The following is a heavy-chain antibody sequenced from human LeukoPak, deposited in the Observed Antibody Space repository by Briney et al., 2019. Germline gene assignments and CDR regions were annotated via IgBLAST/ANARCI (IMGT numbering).Heavy chain of an antibody. J-gene: IGHJ4*02. Sequence: NPSETLSLTCAVYGGSFSGYYWSWIRQPPGKGLEWIGEINHSGSTNYNPSLKSRVTISVDTSKNQFSLKLSSVTAADTAVYYCARHAYSSSAGDYFDYWGQGTLVTVSS. D-gene: IGHD6-6*01. CDR1: GGSFSGYY. CDR2: INHSGST. CDR3: ARHAYSSSAGDYFDY. V-gene: IGHV4-34*01.